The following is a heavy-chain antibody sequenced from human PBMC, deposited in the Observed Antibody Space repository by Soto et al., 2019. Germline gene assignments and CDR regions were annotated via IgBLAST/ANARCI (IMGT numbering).Heavy chain of an antibody. J-gene: IGHJ5*02. D-gene: IGHD2-15*01. Sequence: GSGPTLVNPTQTLTLTCSFSGFSLTTNGVGVGWIRQPPGEPLEWLALIYWNGDERYSPSLKTRLTITKDTSKNQVVLTMTNMNPVDTATYYCAYTKGGHCDSDSCLGWFNPWGQGTLVTVSS. V-gene: IGHV2-5*01. CDR3: AYTKGGHCDSDSCLGWFNP. CDR2: IYWNGDE. CDR1: GFSLTTNGVG.